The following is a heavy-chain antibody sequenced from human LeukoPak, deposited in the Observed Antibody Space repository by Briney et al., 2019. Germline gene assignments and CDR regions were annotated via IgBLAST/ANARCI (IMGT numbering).Heavy chain of an antibody. CDR3: ARPFGNRGIAARAGDWFDP. Sequence: KASETLSLTCAVYGGSFSGYYWSWIRQPPGKGLEWIGEINHSGSTNYNPSLKSRVTISVDTSKNQLSLKLSSVTAADTAVYYCARPFGNRGIAARAGDWFDPWGQGTLVTVSS. V-gene: IGHV4-34*01. D-gene: IGHD6-6*01. CDR2: INHSGST. J-gene: IGHJ5*02. CDR1: GGSFSGYY.